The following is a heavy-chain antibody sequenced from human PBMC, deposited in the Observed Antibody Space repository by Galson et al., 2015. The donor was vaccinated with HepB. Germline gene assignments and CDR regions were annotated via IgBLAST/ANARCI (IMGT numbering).Heavy chain of an antibody. J-gene: IGHJ4*02. CDR1: GFTFSSYA. V-gene: IGHV3-23*01. D-gene: IGHD3-22*01. CDR2: ISGSGGST. Sequence: SLRLSCAASGFTFSSYAMSWVRQAPGKGLEWVSAISGSGGSTYYADSVKGRFTISRDNSKNTLYLQMNSLRAEDTAVYYCAKRGTNNIDGYYYDSSGYYFDYWGQGTLVTVSS. CDR3: AKRGTNNIDGYYYDSSGYYFDY.